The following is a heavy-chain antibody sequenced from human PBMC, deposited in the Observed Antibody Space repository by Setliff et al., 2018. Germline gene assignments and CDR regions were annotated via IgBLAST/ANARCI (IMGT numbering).Heavy chain of an antibody. D-gene: IGHD3-16*02. CDR1: GGSMTDFF. Sequence: PSETLSLTCSVAGGSMTDFFWHWIRQPPGKGLEWIGYIHYSGNTNYNPSLKSRVTISLDTSKNQFSLKLSFVTAADTAVYYCARERSYDYWGQGTLVTVSS. J-gene: IGHJ4*02. CDR3: ARERSYDY. V-gene: IGHV4-59*12. CDR2: IHYSGNT.